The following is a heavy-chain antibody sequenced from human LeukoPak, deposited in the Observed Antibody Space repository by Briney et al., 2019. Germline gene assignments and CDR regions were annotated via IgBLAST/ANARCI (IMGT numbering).Heavy chain of an antibody. Sequence: SQTLSLTCTVSGGSISSGGYYWSWIRQPPGKGLEWIGYIYHSGSTYYNPSLKSRVTISVDRSKNQFSLKLSSVTAADTAVYYCARDPSPVLRFLEWPLWGQGTLVTVSS. CDR2: IYHSGST. V-gene: IGHV4-30-2*01. CDR1: GGSISSGGYY. CDR3: ARDPSPVLRFLEWPL. J-gene: IGHJ4*02. D-gene: IGHD3-3*01.